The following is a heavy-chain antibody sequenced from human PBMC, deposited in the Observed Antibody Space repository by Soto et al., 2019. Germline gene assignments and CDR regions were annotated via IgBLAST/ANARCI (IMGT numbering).Heavy chain of an antibody. J-gene: IGHJ4*02. V-gene: IGHV3-33*01. D-gene: IGHD3-10*01. CDR1: GFTFSSYG. Sequence: PGGSLRLSCAASGFTFSSYGMHWVRQAPGKGLEWVAVIWYDGSNKYYADSVKGRFTISRDNSKNTLYLQMNSLRAEDTAVYYCAREKGPGYYGSGTYFDYWGQGTLVTVSS. CDR3: AREKGPGYYGSGTYFDY. CDR2: IWYDGSNK.